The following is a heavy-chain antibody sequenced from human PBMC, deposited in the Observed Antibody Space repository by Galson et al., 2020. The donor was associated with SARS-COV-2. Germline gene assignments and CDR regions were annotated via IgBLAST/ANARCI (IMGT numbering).Heavy chain of an antibody. D-gene: IGHD3-3*01. CDR1: GFTFSSYW. Sequence: GGSLGLSCAASGFTFSSYWMHWVRQAPGKGLVWVSRIYSEGSSTSYADSVKGRFTISGDNAKNTLYLQMNSLRAEDTAVYYCARDPTAYYDFWSGYFYGMDVWGQGTTVTVSS. V-gene: IGHV3-74*01. CDR2: IYSEGSST. J-gene: IGHJ6*02. CDR3: ARDPTAYYDFWSGYFYGMDV.